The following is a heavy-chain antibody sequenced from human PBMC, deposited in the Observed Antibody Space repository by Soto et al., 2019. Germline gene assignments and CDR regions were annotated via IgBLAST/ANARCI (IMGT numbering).Heavy chain of an antibody. V-gene: IGHV3-30*18. CDR1: GCTFSSYG. CDR2: ISYDGSNK. Sequence: PGGSLRLSCAAAGCTFSSYGMHWVRQAPGKGLEWVAVISYDGSNKYYADSVKGRFTISRDNSKNTLYLQMNSLRAEDTAVYYCAKDLDVHVSSSWTLFGMDVWGQGTTVTVSS. CDR3: AKDLDVHVSSSWTLFGMDV. J-gene: IGHJ6*02. D-gene: IGHD6-13*01.